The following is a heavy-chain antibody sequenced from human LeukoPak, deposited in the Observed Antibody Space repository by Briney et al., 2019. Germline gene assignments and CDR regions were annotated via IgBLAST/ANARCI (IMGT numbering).Heavy chain of an antibody. CDR1: GFTFINYW. V-gene: IGHV3-74*01. J-gene: IGHJ5*02. Sequence: GGSLRLSCAASGFTFINYWMHWVRQAPGKGLVWVSRINSDGSSTNYADSVKGRFTISRDNAKNTPYLQTNSLRAEDAAVYYCARDPHGYWWFDPWGQGTLVTVSS. CDR2: INSDGSST. CDR3: ARDPHGYWWFDP. D-gene: IGHD5-18*01.